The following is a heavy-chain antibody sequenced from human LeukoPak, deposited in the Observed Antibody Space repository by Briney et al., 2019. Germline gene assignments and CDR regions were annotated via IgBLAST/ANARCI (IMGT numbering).Heavy chain of an antibody. CDR3: AELGITMIGGV. J-gene: IGHJ6*04. CDR2: ISYDGSIK. CDR1: GFNFSLYG. V-gene: IGHV3-30*18. Sequence: GGSLRLSCAASGFNFSLYGMHWVRQAPGKGLEWMAVISYDGSIKYYADSVKGRFTISRDNSKNTLYLQMNSLRAEDTAVYYCAELGITMIGGVWGKGTTVTISS. D-gene: IGHD3-10*02.